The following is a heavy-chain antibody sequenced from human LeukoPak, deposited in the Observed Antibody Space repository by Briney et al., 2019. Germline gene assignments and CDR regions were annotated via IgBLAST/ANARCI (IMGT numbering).Heavy chain of an antibody. CDR1: GGSFSGYY. Sequence: PSETLSLTCAVYGGSFSGYYWSWIRQPPGKGLEWIGEINHSGSTNYNPSLKSRATISVDTSKNQFSLKLSSVTAADTAVYYCARGRVGIAAAGWSWFDPWGQGTLVTVSS. D-gene: IGHD6-13*01. CDR3: ARGRVGIAAAGWSWFDP. CDR2: INHSGST. V-gene: IGHV4-34*01. J-gene: IGHJ5*02.